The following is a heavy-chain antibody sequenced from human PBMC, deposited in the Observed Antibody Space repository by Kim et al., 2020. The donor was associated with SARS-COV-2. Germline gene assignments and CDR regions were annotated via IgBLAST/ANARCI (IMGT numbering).Heavy chain of an antibody. V-gene: IGHV3-11*03. Sequence: ADSVKGRFTISRDNAKNSLYLQMNSLRAEDTAVYYCASQSARWLQLAFDIWGQGTMVTVSS. CDR3: ASQSARWLQLAFDI. J-gene: IGHJ3*02. D-gene: IGHD5-12*01.